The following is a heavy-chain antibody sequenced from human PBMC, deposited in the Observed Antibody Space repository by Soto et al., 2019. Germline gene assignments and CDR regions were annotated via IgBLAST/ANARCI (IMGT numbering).Heavy chain of an antibody. Sequence: GGSLRLSCAASGFTFSSYAMHWVRQAPGKGLEWVAVISYDGSNKYYADSVKGRFTISRDNSKNTLYLQMNSLRPEDTAVYYCASRRQWLLFWGQGTLVTVSS. D-gene: IGHD6-19*01. CDR2: ISYDGSNK. V-gene: IGHV3-30-3*01. CDR3: ASRRQWLLF. CDR1: GFTFSSYA. J-gene: IGHJ4*02.